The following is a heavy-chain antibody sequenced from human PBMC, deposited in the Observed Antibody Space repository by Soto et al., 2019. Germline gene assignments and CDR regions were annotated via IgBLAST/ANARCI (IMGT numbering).Heavy chain of an antibody. D-gene: IGHD6-19*01. Sequence: QVQLVQSGAEVKKPGASVNISCKASGYTFNGYAISWVRQAPGQGLEWMGWISSYNGYTSYAQNFKGRVSMTRDTSTNTAYMEMRSLRSDDTAAYYCARVLQWSPPDYWGQGSLVTVSS. CDR1: GYTFNGYA. CDR2: ISSYNGYT. J-gene: IGHJ4*02. V-gene: IGHV1-18*01. CDR3: ARVLQWSPPDY.